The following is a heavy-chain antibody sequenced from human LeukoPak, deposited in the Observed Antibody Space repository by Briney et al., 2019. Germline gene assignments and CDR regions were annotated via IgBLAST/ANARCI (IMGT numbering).Heavy chain of an antibody. CDR2: ISYGGST. J-gene: IGHJ5*01. Sequence: KPSETLSLTCTVSGDSITNSYWNWIRQPPGRGLEWIGRISYGGSTNYNPSLKSRVIISRDTSKNQFSLELTSVTAADTAIYYCAKRIIEACENGDSNWLDPWGQGTLVTVSS. D-gene: IGHD4-17*01. V-gene: IGHV4-59*08. CDR3: AKRIIEACENGDSNWLDP. CDR1: GDSITNSY.